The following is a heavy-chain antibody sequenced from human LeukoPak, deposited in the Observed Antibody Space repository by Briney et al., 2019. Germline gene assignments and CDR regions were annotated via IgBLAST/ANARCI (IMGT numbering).Heavy chain of an antibody. J-gene: IGHJ4*02. D-gene: IGHD4-17*01. V-gene: IGHV5-51*01. Sequence: GESLKISCKDSGYYFTNYWIGWVCQMPGKGLEWMGIIHGADSLTMYSPSFQGQVTISADKSVSTAYLQWSGLKPSDTAIYYCAGARNGDYRWDYWGQGTLVTVSS. CDR1: GYYFTNYW. CDR2: IHGADSLT. CDR3: AGARNGDYRWDY.